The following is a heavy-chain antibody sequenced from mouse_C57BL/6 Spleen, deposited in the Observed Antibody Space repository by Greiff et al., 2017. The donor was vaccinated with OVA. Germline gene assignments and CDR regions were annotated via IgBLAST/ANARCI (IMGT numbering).Heavy chain of an antibody. CDR2: IDPSDSYT. V-gene: IGHV1-59*01. Sequence: VQLQQPGAELVRPGTSVKLSCKASGYTFTSYWMHWVKQRPGQGLEWIGVIDPSDSYTNYNQKFKGKATLTVDTSSSTAYMKLSSLTSEDSAVYYCARSGKVYDAMDYWGQGTSVTVSS. J-gene: IGHJ4*01. CDR1: GYTFTSYW. D-gene: IGHD3-1*01. CDR3: ARSGKVYDAMDY.